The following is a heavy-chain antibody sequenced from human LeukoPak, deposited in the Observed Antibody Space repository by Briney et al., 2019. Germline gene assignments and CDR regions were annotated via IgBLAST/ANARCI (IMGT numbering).Heavy chain of an antibody. CDR2: INHSGST. CDR1: GGSFSGYY. CDR3: ARDPLNRRWGSYYFDY. V-gene: IGHV4-34*01. J-gene: IGHJ4*02. Sequence: SETLSLTCAVYGGSFSGYYWSWIRQPPGKGLEWIGEINHSGSTNYNPSLKSRVTLSVDTSKNQFSLKLSSVTAADTAVYYCARDPLNRRWGSYYFDYWGQGTLVTVSS. D-gene: IGHD1-14*01.